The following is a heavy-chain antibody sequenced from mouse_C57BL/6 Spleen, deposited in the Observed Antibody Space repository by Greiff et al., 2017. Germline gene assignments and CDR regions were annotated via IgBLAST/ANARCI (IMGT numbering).Heavy chain of an antibody. D-gene: IGHD1-1*01. CDR1: GYTFTSYW. J-gene: IGHJ3*01. Sequence: VQLQQPGAELVRPGSSVKLSCKASGYTFTSYWMDWVKQRPGQGLEWIGNIYPSDSDTHYNEKFKDKVTLTVDKSSSTAYMQLSSLTSEDSAVYYCARGVEAAGTGAYWGQGTLVTVSA. V-gene: IGHV1-61*01. CDR3: ARGVEAAGTGAY. CDR2: IYPSDSDT.